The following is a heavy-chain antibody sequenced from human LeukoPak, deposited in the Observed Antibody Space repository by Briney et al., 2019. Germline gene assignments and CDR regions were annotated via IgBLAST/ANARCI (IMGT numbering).Heavy chain of an antibody. CDR1: GGSISSYY. J-gene: IGHJ4*02. V-gene: IGHV4-59*12. Sequence: NSSETLSLTCTVSGGSISSYYWSWIRQPPGKGLEWIGYIYYSGSTNYNPSLKSRVTISVDTSKNQFSLKLSSVTAADTAVYYCARVRPTYYYDSSGYYAHLRLDYFDYWGQGTLVTVSS. CDR3: ARVRPTYYYDSSGYYAHLRLDYFDY. CDR2: IYYSGST. D-gene: IGHD3-22*01.